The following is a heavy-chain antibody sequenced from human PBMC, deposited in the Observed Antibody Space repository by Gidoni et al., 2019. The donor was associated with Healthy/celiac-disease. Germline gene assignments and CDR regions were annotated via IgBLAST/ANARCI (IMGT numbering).Heavy chain of an antibody. CDR1: GFPFISYG. Sequence: QVQLVESGGGVVQPGRSLRLSCAASGFPFISYGMHWVRQAPGKGLEWVAVRSDDGSNKYYADSVKGRFTISRDNSKNTLYLQMNSLRAEDTAVYYCAKDKRGWEPHDAFDIWGQGTMVTVSS. CDR3: AKDKRGWEPHDAFDI. V-gene: IGHV3-30*18. CDR2: RSDDGSNK. D-gene: IGHD1-26*01. J-gene: IGHJ3*02.